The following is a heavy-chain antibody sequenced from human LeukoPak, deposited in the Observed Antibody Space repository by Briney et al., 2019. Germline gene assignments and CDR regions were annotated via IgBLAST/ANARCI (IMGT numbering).Heavy chain of an antibody. CDR3: ARGARSYYGSGSYEVY. J-gene: IGHJ4*02. V-gene: IGHV3-11*06. CDR2: ISSSSSYT. Sequence: PGGSLRLSCAASGFTFSDYYMSWIRQAPGKGLEWVSYISSSSSYTNYADSVKGRFTISRDNAKNSLYLQMNSLRAEDTAVYYCARGARSYYGSGSYEVYWGQGTLVTVSS. CDR1: GFTFSDYY. D-gene: IGHD3-10*01.